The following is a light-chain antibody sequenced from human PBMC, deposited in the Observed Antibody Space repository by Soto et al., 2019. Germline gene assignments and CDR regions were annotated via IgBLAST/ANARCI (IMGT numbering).Light chain of an antibody. V-gene: IGKV1-5*03. CDR3: QQYSTYPYT. CDR1: QSISSW. Sequence: DIQMTQSPSTLSASVGDRVTITCRASQSISSWLAWYKQKPGKAPNLLIYKASSLESGVPSRFSGSGSGTEFALTITSLQPDDFATYYCQQYSTYPYTFGQGTKLEIK. CDR2: KAS. J-gene: IGKJ2*01.